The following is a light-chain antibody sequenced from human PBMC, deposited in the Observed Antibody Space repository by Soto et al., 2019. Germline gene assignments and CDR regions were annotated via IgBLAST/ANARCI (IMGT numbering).Light chain of an antibody. V-gene: IGLV4-69*01. CDR3: QTWGTGIPHVV. Sequence: QPVLTQSPSASASLGASVKLTCTLSSGHSNYAIAWHQQQPEKGPRYLMKLNSDGSHSKGDGIPDRFSGSSSGAERYLTISSLQSEDEADYYCQTWGTGIPHVVFAGGTKLTVL. J-gene: IGLJ2*01. CDR1: SGHSNYA. CDR2: LNSDGSH.